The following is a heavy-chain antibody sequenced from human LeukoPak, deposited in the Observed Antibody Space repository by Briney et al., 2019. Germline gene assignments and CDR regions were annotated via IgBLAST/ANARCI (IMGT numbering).Heavy chain of an antibody. CDR2: IYYSGST. J-gene: IGHJ5*02. CDR1: GGSISSNSYY. D-gene: IGHD2-15*01. Sequence: SSETLSLTCTVSGGSISSNSYYWGWIRQPPGKGLEWIGYIYYSGSTYYNPSLKSRVTISVDTSKNQFSLKLSSVTAADTAVYYCARVVVAATEWFDPWGQGTLVTVSS. CDR3: ARVVVAATEWFDP. V-gene: IGHV4-39*07.